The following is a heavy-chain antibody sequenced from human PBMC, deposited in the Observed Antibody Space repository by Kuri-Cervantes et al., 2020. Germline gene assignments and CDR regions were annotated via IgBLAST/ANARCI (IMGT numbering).Heavy chain of an antibody. CDR3: ARGGGFLDYYGMDV. V-gene: IGHV3-30*14. J-gene: IGHJ6*02. Sequence: GGSLRLSCAASGFTFSSHAMHWVRQAPGKGLEWVAVISYDGSNQYYADSVKGRFTSSRDNSKNTLYLQMNSLRAEDTAVYYCARGGGFLDYYGMDVWGQGTTVTVSS. CDR2: ISYDGSNQ. CDR1: GFTFSSHA. D-gene: IGHD2/OR15-2a*01.